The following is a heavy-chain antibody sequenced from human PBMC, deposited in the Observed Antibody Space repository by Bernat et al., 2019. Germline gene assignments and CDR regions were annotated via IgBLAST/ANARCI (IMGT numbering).Heavy chain of an antibody. CDR2: ISGSGVST. J-gene: IGHJ4*02. D-gene: IGHD3-22*01. Sequence: VQLVESGGVLVKPGGSLRLSCAASGFTFSDYYMSWIRQAPGKGLEWVSVISGSGVSTYYADSVKGRFTISRDNSKNTLYLQMNSLRAEDTAVYYCAKGWAYYYDSSGLLIDYWGQGTLVTVSS. V-gene: IGHV3-23*04. CDR3: AKGWAYYYDSSGLLIDY. CDR1: GFTFSDYY.